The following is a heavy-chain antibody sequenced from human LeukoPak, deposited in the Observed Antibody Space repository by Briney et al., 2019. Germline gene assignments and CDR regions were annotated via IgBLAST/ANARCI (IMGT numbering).Heavy chain of an antibody. CDR3: AREVYYYGSGSYYNPYYYGMDV. J-gene: IGHJ6*02. V-gene: IGHV1-69*13. CDR1: GGTFSSYA. D-gene: IGHD3-10*01. Sequence: SVTVSCKASGGTFSSYAISWVRQAPGQGFEWMGGVVPIFGTANYAQKFQGRVTITADESTSTAYMELSSLRSEDTAVYYCAREVYYYGSGSYYNPYYYGMDVWGQGTTVTVSS. CDR2: VVPIFGTA.